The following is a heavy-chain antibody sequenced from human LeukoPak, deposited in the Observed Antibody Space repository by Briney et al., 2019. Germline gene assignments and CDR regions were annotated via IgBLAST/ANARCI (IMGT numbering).Heavy chain of an antibody. D-gene: IGHD1-26*01. V-gene: IGHV4-31*03. CDR1: GGSISSSSYY. CDR3: ASRRGGSYLFSYFDY. Sequence: PSETLSLTCTVSGGSISSSSYYWGWIRQHPGKGLEWIGYIYYSGSTYYNPSLKSRVTISVDTSKNQFSLKLSSVTAADTAVYYCASRRGGSYLFSYFDYWGQGTLVTVSS. CDR2: IYYSGST. J-gene: IGHJ4*02.